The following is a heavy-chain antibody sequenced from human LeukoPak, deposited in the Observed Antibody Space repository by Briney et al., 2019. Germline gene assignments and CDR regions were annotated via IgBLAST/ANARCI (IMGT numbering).Heavy chain of an antibody. J-gene: IGHJ4*02. D-gene: IGHD6-19*01. CDR2: ISGSGGST. CDR3: ARATWLAYYFDY. CDR1: GFTFSSYA. Sequence: GGSLRLSCAASGFTFSSYAMSWVRQAPGKGLEWVSAISGSGGSTYYADSVKGRFTISRDNSKNTLYLQMNSRRADDTAVYYCARATWLAYYFDYWGQGTLVTVSS. V-gene: IGHV3-23*01.